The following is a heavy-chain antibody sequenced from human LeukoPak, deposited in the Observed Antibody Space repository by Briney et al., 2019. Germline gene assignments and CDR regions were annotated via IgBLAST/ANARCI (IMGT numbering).Heavy chain of an antibody. CDR3: AKARGDYVEEDAFDI. V-gene: IGHV3-9*03. CDR2: ISWNRGTI. D-gene: IGHD4-17*01. J-gene: IGHJ3*02. Sequence: PGGSLRLSCAASGFSFDDYAMHWVRQGPGKGLEWVSGISWNRGTIGYADSVKGRFTISRDNAKNSLYLQMNSLRAEDMALYYCAKARGDYVEEDAFDIWGQGTMVTVSS. CDR1: GFSFDDYA.